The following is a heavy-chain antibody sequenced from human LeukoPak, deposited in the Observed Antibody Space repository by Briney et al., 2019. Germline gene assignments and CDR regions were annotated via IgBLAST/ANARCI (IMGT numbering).Heavy chain of an antibody. J-gene: IGHJ4*02. D-gene: IGHD6-19*01. Sequence: KPSETLSLTCTVSGGSISSSSYYWGWIRQPPGKGLEWIGSIYYSGSTYYNPSLKSRVTISVDTSKNQFSLKLSSVTAADTAVYYCARLGGPGLRGYSGGWYGANFDYWGQGTLVTVSS. CDR1: GGSISSSSYY. CDR3: ARLGGPGLRGYSGGWYGANFDY. V-gene: IGHV4-39*01. CDR2: IYYSGST.